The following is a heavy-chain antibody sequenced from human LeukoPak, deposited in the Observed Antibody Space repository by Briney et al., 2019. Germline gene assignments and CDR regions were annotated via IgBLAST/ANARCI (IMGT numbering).Heavy chain of an antibody. CDR2: IDQDGTRR. Sequence: GGSLRLSCAASGFTFNTYWMSWVRQAPGRGLEWVANIDQDGTRRYYADSVKGRFTISRDNARNSVYLQMNSLRVEDTAVYYCARDGIDYWGQGTLVTVSS. CDR1: GFTFNTYW. J-gene: IGHJ4*02. CDR3: ARDGIDY. V-gene: IGHV3-7*01.